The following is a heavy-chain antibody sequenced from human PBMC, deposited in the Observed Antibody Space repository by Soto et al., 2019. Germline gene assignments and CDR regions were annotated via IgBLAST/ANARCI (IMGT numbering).Heavy chain of an antibody. Sequence: QVQLVQSGAEVKKPGSSVKVSCKASGGTFSSYAISWVRQAPGQGLEWMGGIIPIFGTANYAQKFQGRVTITADESTRTAYMELSSLRSEDTAVYYCARAWEDYYDSQNYYYGMDVWGQGTTVTVSS. CDR2: IIPIFGTA. V-gene: IGHV1-69*12. J-gene: IGHJ6*02. CDR1: GGTFSSYA. D-gene: IGHD3-3*01. CDR3: ARAWEDYYDSQNYYYGMDV.